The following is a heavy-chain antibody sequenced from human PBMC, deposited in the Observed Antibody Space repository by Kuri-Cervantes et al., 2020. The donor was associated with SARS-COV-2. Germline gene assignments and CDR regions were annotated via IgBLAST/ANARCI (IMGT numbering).Heavy chain of an antibody. CDR2: IVLFLDVE. V-gene: IGHV1-69*10. CDR3: ARGGYSSGWIPYYYYYGMDV. D-gene: IGHD6-19*01. J-gene: IGHJ6*02. CDR1: GDTFNNYA. Sequence: SVQVSCKASGDTFNNYAVSWVRQAPGQGLEWMGAIVLFLDVENYAQKIQDRLTITADKSTNTVYMEMSSLRSEDTAVYHCARGGYSSGWIPYYYYYGMDVWGQGTMVTVSS.